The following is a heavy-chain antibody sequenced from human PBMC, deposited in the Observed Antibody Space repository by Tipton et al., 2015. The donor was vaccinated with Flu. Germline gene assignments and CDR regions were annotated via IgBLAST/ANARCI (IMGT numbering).Heavy chain of an antibody. CDR3: ARLTYCSGGSCYYYYGMDV. J-gene: IGHJ6*02. CDR2: IYPGDSDT. V-gene: IGHV5-51*01. D-gene: IGHD2-15*01. Sequence: VQLVQSGAEVKKPGESLKISCKGSGYSFTSYWIGWVRQMPGKGLEWMGIIYPGDSDTRYSPSFQGQVTISADKSISTAYLQWTSLKASDPAMYYCARLTYCSGGSCYYYYGMDVWGQGTTVTASS. CDR1: GYSFTSYW.